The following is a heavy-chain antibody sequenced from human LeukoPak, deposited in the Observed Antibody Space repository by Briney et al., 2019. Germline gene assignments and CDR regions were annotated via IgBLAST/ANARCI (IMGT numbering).Heavy chain of an antibody. CDR2: ISGSGGST. J-gene: IGHJ4*02. CDR1: GFTFSSYA. CDR3: AKDIRVAGTFDY. V-gene: IGHV3-23*01. Sequence: PGGSLRLSCAASGFTFSSYAMSWVRQAPGKGLEWVSAISGSGGSTYYADSVKGRFTISRDNSKNTLYLQMNSLRAGDTAVYYCAKDIRVAGTFDYWGQGTLVTVSS. D-gene: IGHD6-19*01.